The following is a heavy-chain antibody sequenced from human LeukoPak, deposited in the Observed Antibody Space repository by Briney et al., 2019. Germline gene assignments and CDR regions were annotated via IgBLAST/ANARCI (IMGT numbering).Heavy chain of an antibody. D-gene: IGHD5-12*01. CDR3: ARDRIVATIPTWYFDY. J-gene: IGHJ4*02. CDR2: FDPEDGET. V-gene: IGHV1-24*01. CDR1: GYTLTELS. Sequence: GASVKVSCKVSGYTLTELSMHWVRQAPGKGLEWMGGFDPEDGETIYAQKFQGRVTITADKSTSTAYMELSSLRSGDTAVYYCARDRIVATIPTWYFDYWGQGTQVTVSS.